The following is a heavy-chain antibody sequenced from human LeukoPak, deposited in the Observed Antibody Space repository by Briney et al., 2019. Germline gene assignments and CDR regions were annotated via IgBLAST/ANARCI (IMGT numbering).Heavy chain of an antibody. CDR2: ISSSSSYI. Sequence: GGSLRLSCAASGFTFSSYSMNWVRQAPGKGLEWVSSISSSSSYIYYADSVKGRFTISRDNAKNSLYLQMHSLRAEDTAVYYCARARLYGDYFDYWGQGTLVTVSS. CDR1: GFTFSSYS. J-gene: IGHJ4*02. V-gene: IGHV3-21*01. CDR3: ARARLYGDYFDY. D-gene: IGHD4-17*01.